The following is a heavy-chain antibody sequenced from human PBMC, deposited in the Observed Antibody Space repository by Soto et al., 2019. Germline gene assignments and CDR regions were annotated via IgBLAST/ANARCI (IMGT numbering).Heavy chain of an antibody. V-gene: IGHV1-69*12. J-gene: IGHJ4*02. CDR1: GGTFSSDA. CDR3: AREDGGGIAVAGNRFDY. D-gene: IGHD6-19*01. CDR2: IIPIFGTA. Sequence: QVQLVQSGAEVKKPGSSVKVSCKASGGTFSSDAISWVRQAPGQGLEWMGGIIPIFGTANYAQKFQGRVTITADESTSTAYMELSSLRSEDTAVYYCAREDGGGIAVAGNRFDYWGQGTLVTVSS.